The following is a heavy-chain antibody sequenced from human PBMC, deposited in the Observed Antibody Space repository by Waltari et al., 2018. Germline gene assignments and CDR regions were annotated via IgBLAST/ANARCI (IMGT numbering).Heavy chain of an antibody. Sequence: QVQLQQWGAGLLKSSETLSLTCAVYGGSFSGYYGSWIRQTPGKELEWIGEIHPSGSTDYKASLQRRVTILLDPSKTQLSLKLTSVTAADTAVYYCARGLDNAKIGYWGQGTLVTVSS. CDR1: GGSFSGYY. V-gene: IGHV4-34*01. J-gene: IGHJ4*02. CDR3: ARGLDNAKIGY. CDR2: IHPSGST. D-gene: IGHD1-20*01.